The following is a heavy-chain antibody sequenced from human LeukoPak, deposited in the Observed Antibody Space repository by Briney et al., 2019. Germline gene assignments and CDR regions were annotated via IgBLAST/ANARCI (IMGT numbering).Heavy chain of an antibody. J-gene: IGHJ4*02. V-gene: IGHV4-59*01. Sequence: SETLSLTCTVSGGSISSYYWSWIREPLGEGLEWIGYIYYSGSTNYSPSIKSRVTISVDTSKNQFSLKLSSVTAADTAVYYCARGSGHDYWGQGTLVTVSS. CDR3: ARGSGHDY. CDR2: IYYSGST. D-gene: IGHD3-3*01. CDR1: GGSISSYY.